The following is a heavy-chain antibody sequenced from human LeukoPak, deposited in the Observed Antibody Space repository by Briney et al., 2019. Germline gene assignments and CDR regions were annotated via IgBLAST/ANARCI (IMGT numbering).Heavy chain of an antibody. V-gene: IGHV3-33*06. CDR3: AKPRFKVGATLFDY. J-gene: IGHJ4*02. D-gene: IGHD1-26*01. Sequence: GGSLRLSCAASGFTFSSYGMHWVRQAPGKGREWVAVIWYDGSNKYYADSVKGRFTISRDNSKNTLYLQMNSLRAEDTAVYYCAKPRFKVGATLFDYWGQGTLVTVSS. CDR1: GFTFSSYG. CDR2: IWYDGSNK.